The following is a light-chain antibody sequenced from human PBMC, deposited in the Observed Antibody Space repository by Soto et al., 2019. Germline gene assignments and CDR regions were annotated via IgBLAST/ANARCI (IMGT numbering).Light chain of an antibody. J-gene: IGKJ2*01. V-gene: IGKV3-20*01. Sequence: EIVLTQSPGTMSLSPGERATLSCRASQSVSGSYLAWYQQKPGQAPRLLIHGASTRASGIPDRFTGSGSGTEFTLNISSLQPDESATYYCQQYNSYPYTFGQGTKLEIK. CDR2: GAS. CDR3: QQYNSYPYT. CDR1: QSVSGSY.